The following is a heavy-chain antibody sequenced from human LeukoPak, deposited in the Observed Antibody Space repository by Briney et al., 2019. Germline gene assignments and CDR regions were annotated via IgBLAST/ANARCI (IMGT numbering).Heavy chain of an antibody. J-gene: IGHJ4*02. CDR1: GDSVSSNSAA. D-gene: IGHD1-26*01. V-gene: IGHV6-1*01. CDR2: IYYRSKWYN. CDR3: AREEANYFDY. Sequence: SQTLSLTCAISGDSVSSNSAAWNWIRQPPSRGLEWLGRIYYRSKWYNDYAVSVKSRMTINPDTSKNQFSLQLNSVTPEDTAVYYCAREEANYFDYWGQGTLVTVSS.